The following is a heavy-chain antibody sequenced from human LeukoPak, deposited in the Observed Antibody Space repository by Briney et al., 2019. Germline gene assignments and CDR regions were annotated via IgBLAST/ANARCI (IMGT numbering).Heavy chain of an antibody. D-gene: IGHD1-7*01. J-gene: IGHJ4*02. CDR2: ISYSGST. CDR1: GGSISGYY. CDR3: VRHSSGTTYDY. V-gene: IGHV4-59*08. Sequence: SETLSLTCTVSGGSISGYYWSWIRQPPGKGLEWIAHISYSGSTNYNPSLKSRVTISVDTSKNQFSLNLSSVTAADTAVYYCVRHSSGTTYDYWGQGIQVTVSS.